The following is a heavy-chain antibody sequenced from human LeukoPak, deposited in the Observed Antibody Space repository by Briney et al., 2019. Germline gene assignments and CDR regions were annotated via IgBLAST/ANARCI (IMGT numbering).Heavy chain of an antibody. CDR2: INTDGSST. CDR1: GFTFSSYW. V-gene: IGHV3-74*01. J-gene: IGHJ4*02. Sequence: PGGSLRLSCAAPGFTFSSYWMHWVRQAPGKGLVWVSRINTDGSSTYYADSVKGRFTISRDNAKTTLYLQMNTLRAEDTAVYYCARDHYGGNSDYWGQGTLVTVSS. D-gene: IGHD4-23*01. CDR3: ARDHYGGNSDY.